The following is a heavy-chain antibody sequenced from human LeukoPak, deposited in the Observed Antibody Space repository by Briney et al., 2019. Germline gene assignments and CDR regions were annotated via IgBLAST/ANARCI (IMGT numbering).Heavy chain of an antibody. J-gene: IGHJ4*02. CDR3: ARWNYHDYGGNTQRWVY. V-gene: IGHV1-69*05. CDR2: IIPIFGTA. D-gene: IGHD4-23*01. CDR1: GGTFSSYA. Sequence: SVKVSCKASGGTFSSYAISWVRQAPGQGLEWMGGIIPIFGTANYAQKFQGRVTITTDESTSTAYMELSSLRSEDTAVYYCARWNYHDYGGNTQRWVYWGQGTLVTVSS.